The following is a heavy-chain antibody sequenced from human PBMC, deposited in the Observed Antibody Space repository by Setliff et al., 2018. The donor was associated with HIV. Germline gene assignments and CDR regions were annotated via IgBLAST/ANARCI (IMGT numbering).Heavy chain of an antibody. D-gene: IGHD6-19*01. J-gene: IGHJ4*02. V-gene: IGHV4-34*01. CDR3: ARGRKKTLAVSGTRYFDF. CDR2: ITHSGST. Sequence: KTSETLSLTCAVYGGSFTDFYWTFIRQSPGKGLEWIGEITHSGSTTYDPSLKSRITVSVDTSKNQFSLKLTSVTAADMGVYYCARGRKKTLAVSGTRYFDFWGQGTLVTV. CDR1: GGSFTDFY.